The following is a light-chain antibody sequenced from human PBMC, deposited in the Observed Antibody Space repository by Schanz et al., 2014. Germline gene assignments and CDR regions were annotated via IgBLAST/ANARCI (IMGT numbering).Light chain of an antibody. Sequence: EIVLTQSPATLSLSPGERATLSCRASQSVSSSYLAWYQQKPGQAPRLLIYDTSNRATGIPARFSGSGSGTDFTLTISSLQPDDFATYYCQQYYRYLETFGQGTKVEI. CDR2: DTS. CDR1: QSVSSSY. V-gene: IGKV3D-7*01. J-gene: IGKJ1*01. CDR3: QQYYRYLET.